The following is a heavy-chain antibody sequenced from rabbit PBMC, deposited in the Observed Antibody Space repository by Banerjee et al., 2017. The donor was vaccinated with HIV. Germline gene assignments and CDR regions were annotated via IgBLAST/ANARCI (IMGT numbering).Heavy chain of an antibody. D-gene: IGHD8-1*01. CDR2: IYAGSSGTT. J-gene: IGHJ4*01. CDR3: ARDRYAGSSYNL. CDR1: GFSFSSGYD. Sequence: QSLEESGGDLVKPGASLTLTCTASGFSFSSGYDMCWVRQAPGKGLEWIACIYAGSSGTTSYASWAKGRFTISKTSSTTVTLQMTSLTVADTATYFCARDRYAGSSYNLWGPGTLVTVS. V-gene: IGHV1S40*01.